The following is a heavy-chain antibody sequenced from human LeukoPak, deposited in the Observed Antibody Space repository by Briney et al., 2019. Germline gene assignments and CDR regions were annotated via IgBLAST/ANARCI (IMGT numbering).Heavy chain of an antibody. CDR1: GFTFSNYN. V-gene: IGHV3-21*01. CDR2: ISARSSSI. D-gene: IGHD2-2*01. Sequence: GGSLRLSCAASGFTFSNYNMDWVRQAPGKGLEWVSSISARSSSIYYADSVKGRFTVSRDDAKKSLYLQMNSLRAEDTAVYYCARVVVGCSSTSCYAGTSYYYYYGMDVWGQGTTVTVSS. J-gene: IGHJ6*02. CDR3: ARVVVGCSSTSCYAGTSYYYYYGMDV.